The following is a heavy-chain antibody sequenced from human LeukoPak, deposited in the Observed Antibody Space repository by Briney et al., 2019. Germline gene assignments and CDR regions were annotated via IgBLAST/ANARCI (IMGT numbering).Heavy chain of an antibody. D-gene: IGHD3-3*01. J-gene: IGHJ5*02. CDR2: INHSGST. CDR1: GGSLSGYY. Sequence: SETLSLTCAVYGGSLSGYYWSCIRQPPGKGLEWIGEINHSGSTNYNPSLKSRVTISVDTSKNQFSLKLSSVTAADTAVYYCARGRYDFWSGYYKDFRFDPWGQGTLVTVSS. CDR3: ARGRYDFWSGYYKDFRFDP. V-gene: IGHV4-34*01.